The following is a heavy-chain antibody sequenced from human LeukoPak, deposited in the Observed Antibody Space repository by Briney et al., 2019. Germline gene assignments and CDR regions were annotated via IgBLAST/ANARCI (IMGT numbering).Heavy chain of an antibody. D-gene: IGHD3-22*01. CDR2: ISGSGGST. J-gene: IGHJ4*02. CDR1: VFTFSSYA. Sequence: GGSLRLSCAASVFTFSSYAMSWVRQAPGRGLEWVSAISGSGGSTYYADSVKGRFTISRDNSKNTLYLQMNSLRAEDTAMYYCAKEDYYDSSGYASHKRIDYWGQGTLVTVSS. CDR3: AKEDYYDSSGYASHKRIDY. V-gene: IGHV3-23*01.